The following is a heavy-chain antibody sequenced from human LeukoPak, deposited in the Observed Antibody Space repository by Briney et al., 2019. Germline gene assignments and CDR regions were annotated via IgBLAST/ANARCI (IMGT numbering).Heavy chain of an antibody. V-gene: IGHV1-24*01. D-gene: IGHD1-1*01. CDR1: GYTLTELS. J-gene: IGHJ5*02. CDR3: ATFRDDAGWFDP. Sequence: ASVKVSCKVSGYTLTELSMHWVRQAPGNGLEWMGGFDPEDGETIYAQKFQGRVTMTEDTSTDTAYMELSSLRSEDTAVYYCATFRDDAGWFDPWGQGTLVTVSS. CDR2: FDPEDGET.